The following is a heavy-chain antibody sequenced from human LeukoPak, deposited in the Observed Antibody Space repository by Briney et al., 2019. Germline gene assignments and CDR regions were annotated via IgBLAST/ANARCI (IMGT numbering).Heavy chain of an antibody. V-gene: IGHV1-69*05. D-gene: IGHD6-6*01. CDR1: GGTFSSYA. CDR3: ARDYSSSGYYYYMDV. Sequence: ASVKVSCKASGGTFSSYAISWVRQAPGQGLEWMGGIIPIFGTANYAQKFQGRVTITTDESTSTAYMELSSLRSEDTAVYYCARDYSSSGYYYYMDVWGKGTTVAVSS. CDR2: IIPIFGTA. J-gene: IGHJ6*03.